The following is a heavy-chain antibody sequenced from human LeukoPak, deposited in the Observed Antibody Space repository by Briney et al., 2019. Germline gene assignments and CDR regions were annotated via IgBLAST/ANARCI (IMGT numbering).Heavy chain of an antibody. CDR3: ASADIVVVPAAYGYFDY. CDR1: GGTFSSYA. V-gene: IGHV1-69*13. D-gene: IGHD2-2*01. Sequence: SVKVTCKACGGTFSSYAISWVRQAPGQGLEWMGGIIPIFGTANYAQKFQGRVTITADESTSIAYMELSSLRSEDTAVYYCASADIVVVPAAYGYFDYWAREPWSPSPQ. J-gene: IGHJ4*02. CDR2: IIPIFGTA.